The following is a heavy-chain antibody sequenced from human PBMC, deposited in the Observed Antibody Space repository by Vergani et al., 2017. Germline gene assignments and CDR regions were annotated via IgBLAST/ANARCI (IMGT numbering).Heavy chain of an antibody. CDR3: ARGCSYGYKGPNDAFDI. Sequence: QVQLVESGGGVVQPGRSLRLSCAASGFTFSSYAMHWVRQAPGKGLEWVAVISYDGSNKYYADSVKGRFTISRDNSKNTLYLQMNSLRAEDTAVYYCARGCSYGYKGPNDAFDIWGQGTMVTVSS. V-gene: IGHV3-30*01. D-gene: IGHD5-18*01. CDR1: GFTFSSYA. J-gene: IGHJ3*02. CDR2: ISYDGSNK.